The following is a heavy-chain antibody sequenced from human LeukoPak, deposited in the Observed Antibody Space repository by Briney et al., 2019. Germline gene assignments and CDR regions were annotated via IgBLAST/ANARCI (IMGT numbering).Heavy chain of an antibody. V-gene: IGHV4-39*07. D-gene: IGHD3-22*01. Sequence: SETLSLTCTVSGGSISSSSYYWGWIRQPPGKGLEWLGSIYYSGSTYYNPSLKSRVTISVDTSKNQFSLKLSSVTAADTAVFYCARMRYYYDSRGFYWGQGTLVTVSS. CDR2: IYYSGST. J-gene: IGHJ4*02. CDR3: ARMRYYYDSRGFY. CDR1: GGSISSSSYY.